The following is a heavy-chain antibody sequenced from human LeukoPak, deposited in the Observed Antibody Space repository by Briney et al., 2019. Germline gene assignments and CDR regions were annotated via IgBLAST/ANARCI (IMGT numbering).Heavy chain of an antibody. J-gene: IGHJ6*04. D-gene: IGHD3-10*02. Sequence: PGGSLRLSRAASGFTVSSNYMNWVRQAPGKGLEWVSYISSSGSTIYYADSVKGRFTISRDNAKNSLYLQMNSLRAEDTAVYYCAELGITMIGGVWGKGTTVTISS. CDR3: AELGITMIGGV. CDR2: ISSSGSTI. CDR1: GFTVSSNY. V-gene: IGHV3-48*03.